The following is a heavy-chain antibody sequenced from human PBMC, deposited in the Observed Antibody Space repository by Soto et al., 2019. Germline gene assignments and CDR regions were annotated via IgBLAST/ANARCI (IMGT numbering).Heavy chain of an antibody. D-gene: IGHD5-12*01. V-gene: IGHV3-33*01. CDR1: GFTFSNYG. CDR3: ARWLHHRFDY. CDR2: IWYDGSKT. Sequence: QVQLVQSGGGVVQPGRSLRLSCATSGFTFSNYGMHWVHQAPGKGLEWVAVIWYDGSKTYYADSVKGRFTISRDDSKNTLYLQMSSLRAEDAAVYYCARWLHHRFDYWGQGTLVTVSS. J-gene: IGHJ4*02.